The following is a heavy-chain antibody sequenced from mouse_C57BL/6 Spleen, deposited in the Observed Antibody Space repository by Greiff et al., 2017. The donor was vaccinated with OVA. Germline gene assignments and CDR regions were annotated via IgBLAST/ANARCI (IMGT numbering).Heavy chain of an antibody. CDR2: IYPGDGDT. D-gene: IGHD3-3*01. V-gene: IGHV1-82*01. Sequence: VKLMESGPELVKPGASVKISCKASGYAFSSSWMNWVKQRPGQGLEWIGRIYPGDGDTNYNGKFKGKATLTADKSSSTAYMQLSSLTSEDSAVYFCGGGTHFDYWGQGTTLTVSA. J-gene: IGHJ2*01. CDR3: GGGTHFDY. CDR1: GYAFSSSW.